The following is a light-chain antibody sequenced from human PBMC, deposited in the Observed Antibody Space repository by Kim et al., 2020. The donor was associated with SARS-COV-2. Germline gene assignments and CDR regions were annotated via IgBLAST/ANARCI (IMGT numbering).Light chain of an antibody. CDR2: GAS. V-gene: IGKV3-20*01. J-gene: IGKJ2*02. Sequence: SPGERATRSCRASQSISHNYLAWYQQKPGQAPRLLIYGASSRAAGIPDRFSGSGSGTDFTLTISRLEAEDFAVYYCQQYGSSPPCTFGQGTKLEI. CDR3: QQYGSSPPCT. CDR1: QSISHNY.